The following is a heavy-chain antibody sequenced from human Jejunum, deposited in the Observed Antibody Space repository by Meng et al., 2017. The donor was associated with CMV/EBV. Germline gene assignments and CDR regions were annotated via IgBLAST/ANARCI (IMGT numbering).Heavy chain of an antibody. D-gene: IGHD4/OR15-4a*01. J-gene: IGHJ5*02. CDR1: GGSTRNYY. CDR3: ARGRSGNDYWFDP. CDR2: IYYIGTT. Sequence: QVHMQEPRPVLVKPSETLSLTCTVTGGSTRNYYCSWIRQSPGKGLEWIGYIYYIGTTNYNPSLKSRVTISIDTSKNQFSLKLSSVTAADTAVYYCARGRSGNDYWFDPWGQGTLVTVSS. V-gene: IGHV4-59*01.